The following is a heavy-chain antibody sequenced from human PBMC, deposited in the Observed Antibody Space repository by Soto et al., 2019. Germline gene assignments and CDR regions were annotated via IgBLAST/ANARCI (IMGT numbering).Heavy chain of an antibody. CDR1: GGTFSSYA. V-gene: IGHV1-69*06. CDR2: IIPIFGTA. J-gene: IGHJ6*02. D-gene: IGHD2-21*02. Sequence: QVQLVQSGAEVKKPGSSVKVSCKASGGTFSSYAISWVRQAPGQGLEWMGGIIPIFGTANYAQKFQGRVTITADKSTSTAYMELSSLRSEDTAVYYCARGDVVVTAQDYYYDGMDVWGQGTTVTGSS. CDR3: ARGDVVVTAQDYYYDGMDV.